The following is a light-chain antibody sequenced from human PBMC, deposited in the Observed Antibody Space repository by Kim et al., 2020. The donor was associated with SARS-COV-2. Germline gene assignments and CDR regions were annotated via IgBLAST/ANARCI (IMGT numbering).Light chain of an antibody. CDR1: QGINNY. Sequence: SVSVGDRITMTCRASQGINNYLAWFQQRPGRAPRSLIYGASNLQSGVPSKFSGSGFGTDFTLTITNLQPEDFATYYCQQYNGYPYTFGQGTKLEI. V-gene: IGKV1-16*02. J-gene: IGKJ2*01. CDR3: QQYNGYPYT. CDR2: GAS.